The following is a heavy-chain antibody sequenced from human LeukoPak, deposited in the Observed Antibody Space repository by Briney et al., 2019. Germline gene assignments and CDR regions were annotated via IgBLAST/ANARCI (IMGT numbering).Heavy chain of an antibody. CDR1: GFTFSSYG. CDR3: AKGVGYYGSGRQFDY. CDR2: ISYDGSNK. Sequence: GRSLRLSCAASGFTFSSYGMHWVRQAPGKGLEWVAVISYDGSNKYYADSVKGRFTISRDNSKNTLYLQMNSLRAEDTAVYYCAKGVGYYGSGRQFDYWGQGTLVTVSS. D-gene: IGHD3-10*01. J-gene: IGHJ4*02. V-gene: IGHV3-30*18.